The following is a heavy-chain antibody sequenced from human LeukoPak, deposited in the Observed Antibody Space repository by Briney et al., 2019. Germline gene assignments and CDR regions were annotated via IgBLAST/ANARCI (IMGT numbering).Heavy chain of an antibody. CDR3: ARRSPGRSSGYAGDFDY. V-gene: IGHV5-51*01. J-gene: IGHJ4*02. D-gene: IGHD3-22*01. CDR1: GYSFTSYW. CDR2: IYPGDSDT. Sequence: GESLKISCKGSGYSFTSYWIGWVRQMPGKGLEWMGIIYPGDSDTRYSPSFQGQVTISADKSISTAYLQWSSLKASDTAMYYCARRSPGRSSGYAGDFDYWGQGTLVSVSS.